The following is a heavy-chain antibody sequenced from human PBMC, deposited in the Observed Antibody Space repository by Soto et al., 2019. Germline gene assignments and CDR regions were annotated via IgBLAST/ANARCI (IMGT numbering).Heavy chain of an antibody. Sequence: ASVKVSCKASGYTFTGYGISWVRQAPGQGLEWMGWISAYNGNTNYAQKLQGRVTMTTDTSTSTAYMELRSLRAEDTAVYYCARAQVYDYDSSGYYWYLDLWGRGTLVTVSS. V-gene: IGHV1-18*01. CDR1: GYTFTGYG. D-gene: IGHD3-22*01. J-gene: IGHJ2*01. CDR2: ISAYNGNT. CDR3: ARAQVYDYDSSGYYWYLDL.